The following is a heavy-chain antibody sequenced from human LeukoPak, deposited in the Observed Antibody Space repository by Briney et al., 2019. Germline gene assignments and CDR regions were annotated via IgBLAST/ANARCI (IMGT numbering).Heavy chain of an antibody. J-gene: IGHJ6*03. CDR2: IYSGGRT. CDR3: AREGFASSWLYYYYYMDV. CDR1: GFTVSNNY. Sequence: GGSLRLSCAVSGFTVSNNYMNWVRQAPGKGLEWVSIIYSGGRTYYADSVRGRFTISRDNSKNGLYLQMNSLRPDDTAIYYCAREGFASSWLYYYYYMDVWGKGTTVTVSS. D-gene: IGHD6-13*01. V-gene: IGHV3-53*05.